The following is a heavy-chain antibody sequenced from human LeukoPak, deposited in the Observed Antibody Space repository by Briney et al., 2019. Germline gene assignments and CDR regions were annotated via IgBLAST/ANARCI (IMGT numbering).Heavy chain of an antibody. CDR2: INHSGST. J-gene: IGHJ4*02. CDR3: ASNPLTYCGGDCSTLTDY. CDR1: GGSFSGYY. V-gene: IGHV4-34*01. D-gene: IGHD2-21*02. Sequence: KPSETLSLTCAVYGGSFSGYYWSWIRQPPGKGLEWIGEINHSGSTNYNPSLKSRVTISVDTSKNQFSLKRSSVTAADTAVYYCASNPLTYCGGDCSTLTDYWGQGTLVTVSS.